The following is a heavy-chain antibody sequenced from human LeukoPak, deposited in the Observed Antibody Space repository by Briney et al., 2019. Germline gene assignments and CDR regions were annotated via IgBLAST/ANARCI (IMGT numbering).Heavy chain of an antibody. CDR3: ARDPAQTYYYDSSGFGY. CDR1: GYTFTSYG. CDR2: INPNSGGT. V-gene: IGHV1-2*02. J-gene: IGHJ4*02. D-gene: IGHD3-22*01. Sequence: ASVKVSCKASGYTFTSYGISWVRQAPGQGLEWMGWINPNSGGTNYAQKFQGRVTMTRDTSISTAYMELSRLRSDDTAVYYCARDPAQTYYYDSSGFGYWGQGTLVTVSS.